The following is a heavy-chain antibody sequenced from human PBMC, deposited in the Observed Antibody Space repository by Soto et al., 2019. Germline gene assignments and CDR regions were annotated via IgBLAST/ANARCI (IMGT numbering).Heavy chain of an antibody. V-gene: IGHV1-69*01. J-gene: IGHJ6*02. CDR1: GGTFSSYA. CDR2: IIPIFGTA. D-gene: IGHD3-16*01. CDR3: ARPGFRGEEYYYYGMDV. Sequence: VKVSCKASGGTFSSYAISWVRQAPGQGLEWMGGIIPIFGTANYAQKFQGRVTITADESTSTAYMELSSLGSEDTAVYYCARPGFRGEEYYYYGMDVWGQGTTVTVSS.